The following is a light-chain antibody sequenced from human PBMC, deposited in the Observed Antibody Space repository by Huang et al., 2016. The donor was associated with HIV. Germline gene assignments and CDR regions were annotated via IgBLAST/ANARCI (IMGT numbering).Light chain of an antibody. J-gene: IGKJ2*01. Sequence: DIQMTQSPSTLSASVGDRVTITCRASQCFGSWLAWYQQKPGKAPKLLISKASSLQSGVPSRFSGSGSGTQFTLTIRTLHPDDFATYYCQQCYASSYIFGQGTKLEIK. V-gene: IGKV1-5*03. CDR2: KAS. CDR1: QCFGSW. CDR3: QQCYASSYI.